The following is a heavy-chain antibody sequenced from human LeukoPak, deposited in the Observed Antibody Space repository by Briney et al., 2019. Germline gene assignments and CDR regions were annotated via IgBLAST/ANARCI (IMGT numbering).Heavy chain of an antibody. CDR3: ARVWFGELLLPPDY. CDR2: ISAYNGNT. CDR1: GYTFTSYG. Sequence: ASVKVSCKASGYTFTSYGISWVRQAPGQGLEWMGWISAYNGNTNYAQKLQGRVTMTTDTSTSTAYMELRSLRSDDTAVYYCARVWFGELLLPPDYWGQGTLVTVSS. V-gene: IGHV1-18*01. J-gene: IGHJ4*02. D-gene: IGHD3-10*01.